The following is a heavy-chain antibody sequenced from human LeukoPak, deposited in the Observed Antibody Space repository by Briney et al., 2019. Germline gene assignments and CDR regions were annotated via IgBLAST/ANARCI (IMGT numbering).Heavy chain of an antibody. CDR2: IIPIFGTA. D-gene: IGHD4-23*01. CDR3: ATDYGGNGGYSWFDP. V-gene: IGHV1-69*01. CDR1: GGTFSSYA. Sequence: ASVKVSCKASGGTFSSYAISWVRQAPGQGLDWMGGIIPIFGTANYAQKFQGRVTITADESTSTAYMELSSLRSEDTAVYYCATDYGGNGGYSWFDPWGQGTLVTVSS. J-gene: IGHJ5*02.